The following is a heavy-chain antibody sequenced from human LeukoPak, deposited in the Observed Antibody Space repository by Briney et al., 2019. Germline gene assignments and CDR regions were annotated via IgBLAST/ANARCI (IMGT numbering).Heavy chain of an antibody. CDR2: IYYSGST. Sequence: SETLSLTCTVSGGSISSYYWSWIRQPPGKGLEWIGYIYYSGSTNYNPSLKSRVTISVDTSKNQFSLKLSSVTAADTAVYYCARASVVPAAIGPYFDYWGQGTLVTVSS. D-gene: IGHD2-2*01. J-gene: IGHJ4*02. CDR3: ARASVVPAAIGPYFDY. V-gene: IGHV4-59*01. CDR1: GGSISSYY.